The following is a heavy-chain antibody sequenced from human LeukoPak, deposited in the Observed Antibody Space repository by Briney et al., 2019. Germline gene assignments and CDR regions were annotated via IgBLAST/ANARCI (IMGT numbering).Heavy chain of an antibody. Sequence: SETLSLTCTVSGGSISSTSYYWGWIRQPPGKGLEWIGSIYYSGSAYYNPSLKSRVTISVDTSKNQFSLKLNSVTAADTAVYYCARDDTAMVYFDYWGQGTLVTVSS. V-gene: IGHV4-39*07. CDR2: IYYSGSA. J-gene: IGHJ4*02. D-gene: IGHD5-18*01. CDR1: GGSISSTSYY. CDR3: ARDDTAMVYFDY.